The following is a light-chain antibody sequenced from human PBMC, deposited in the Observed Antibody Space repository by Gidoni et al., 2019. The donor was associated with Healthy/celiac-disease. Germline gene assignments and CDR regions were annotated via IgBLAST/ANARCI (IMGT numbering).Light chain of an antibody. Sequence: AIQLTQSPSSLSASVGDRVTITCRESQCISSALDWYQQKPGKAPKLLIYDAYSLESGVPSRFSGSGSGTDFTITISSLQPEDFATYYCQQFNSYPQFTFGPGTKVDIK. CDR2: DAY. CDR3: QQFNSYPQFT. J-gene: IGKJ3*01. CDR1: QCISSA. V-gene: IGKV1-13*02.